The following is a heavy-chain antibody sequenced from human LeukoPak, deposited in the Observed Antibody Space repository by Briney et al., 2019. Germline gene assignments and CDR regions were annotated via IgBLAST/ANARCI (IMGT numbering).Heavy chain of an antibody. D-gene: IGHD2-15*01. Sequence: GGSLRLSCAASGFTFSTYWMHWVRQAPGKGLVWVSRIKSDGGTNYAGSVKGRFTISRDNSKNTLYLQMNSLRAEDTAVYYCATGINGDFDLWGRGTLVTVSS. CDR1: GFTFSTYW. J-gene: IGHJ2*01. V-gene: IGHV3-74*01. CDR3: ATGINGDFDL. CDR2: IKSDGGT.